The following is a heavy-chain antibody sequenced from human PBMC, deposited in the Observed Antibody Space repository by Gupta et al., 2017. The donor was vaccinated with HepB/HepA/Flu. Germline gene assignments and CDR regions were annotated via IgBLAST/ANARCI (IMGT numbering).Heavy chain of an antibody. CDR2: INPGIFGT. D-gene: IGHD4-17*01. J-gene: IGHJ3*01. CDR1: GYTFTGYY. Sequence: QVQLVQSGAEVKKPGASVKVSCKASGYTFTGYYINWVRQAPGQGLEWMGWINPGIFGTSYAEKFQGRVTMTRDTSISTAYMELSRLRSDDTAVYYCVRDRSAYGDYMGPPVGAFDVWGQGTMVTVSS. V-gene: IGHV1-2*02. CDR3: VRDRSAYGDYMGPPVGAFDV.